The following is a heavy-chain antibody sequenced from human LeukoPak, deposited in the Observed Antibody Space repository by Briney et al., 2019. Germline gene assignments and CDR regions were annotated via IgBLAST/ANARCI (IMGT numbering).Heavy chain of an antibody. CDR2: ISSNGGST. CDR3: ASGIRLRLDGGLPKKEEYYMDV. D-gene: IGHD6-19*01. Sequence: GGSLRLSCAPSGNTFSSYAKHWVRQAPGKGREYVSAISSNGGSTYYAHSVKCRFTISRDNSKNTLYLQMGSLRAEDMAVYYCASGIRLRLDGGLPKKEEYYMDVWGKGTTVTISS. J-gene: IGHJ6*03. V-gene: IGHV3-64*01. CDR1: GNTFSSYA.